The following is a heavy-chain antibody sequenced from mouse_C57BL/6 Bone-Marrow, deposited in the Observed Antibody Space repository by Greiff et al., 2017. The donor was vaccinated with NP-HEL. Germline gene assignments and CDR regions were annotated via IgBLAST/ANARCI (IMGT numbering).Heavy chain of an antibody. J-gene: IGHJ2*01. V-gene: IGHV1-66*01. CDR1: GYSFTSYY. CDR2: IYPGSGNT. CDR3: ARRGRFDY. Sequence: QVHVKQSGPELVKPGASVKISCKASGYSFTSYYIHWVKQRPGQGLAWIGWIYPGSGNTKYNEKFKGKATLTADTSSSTAYMQLSSLTSEDSAVYYCARRGRFDYWGQGTTLTVSS.